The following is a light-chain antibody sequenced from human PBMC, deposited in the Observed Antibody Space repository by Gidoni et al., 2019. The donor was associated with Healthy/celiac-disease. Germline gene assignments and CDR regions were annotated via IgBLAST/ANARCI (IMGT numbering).Light chain of an antibody. J-gene: IGKJ1*01. Sequence: DIQMTQSPSSLSASVGDRVTITCRASQSISSYLNWYQQKPGKAPKLLIYAASSLQSGVPSRFSGSGSGTDFTLTISSLQPEDFAPYYCQQSCSTPRTFGQXTKVEIK. CDR2: AAS. CDR1: QSISSY. V-gene: IGKV1-39*01. CDR3: QQSCSTPRT.